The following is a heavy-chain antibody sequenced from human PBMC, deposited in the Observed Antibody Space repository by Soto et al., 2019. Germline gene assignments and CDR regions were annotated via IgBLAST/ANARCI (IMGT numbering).Heavy chain of an antibody. J-gene: IGHJ4*02. CDR1: GGSISGYY. CDR3: SSLTDWSSYFDY. V-gene: IGHV4-59*08. D-gene: IGHD3-3*01. Sequence: QVQLQESGPGLVKPSETLALTCTVSGGSISGYYWSWIRQPPGKGLECIGYIYYTGSSSYNPYLKSRVTISIDPSTNQFSLSKNQVSLTLRSLTAADTAIYYFSSLTDWSSYFDYWGEETLVIVSS. CDR2: IYYTGSS.